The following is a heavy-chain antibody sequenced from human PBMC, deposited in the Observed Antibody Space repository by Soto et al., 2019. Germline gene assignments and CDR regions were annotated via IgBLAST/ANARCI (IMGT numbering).Heavy chain of an antibody. CDR3: GRVGSGSSPADD. CDR2: ISVYNGNT. D-gene: IGHD6-6*01. Sequence: FKVRRKASVSTSSPYAINWLRQAPGQGLEWMGWISVYNGNTNYAQKFQDRVTLTTDTLTSTAYMEVRTMRSDDTAVYYCGRVGSGSSPADDWGQGTLVTVSS. V-gene: IGHV1-18*01. J-gene: IGHJ4*02. CDR1: VSTSSPYA.